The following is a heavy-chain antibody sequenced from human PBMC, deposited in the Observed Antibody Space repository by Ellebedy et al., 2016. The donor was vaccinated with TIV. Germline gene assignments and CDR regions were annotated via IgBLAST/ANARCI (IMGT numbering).Heavy chain of an antibody. CDR2: ISSSSSYI. CDR1: GFTFSSYS. CDR3: TTEYILLWFGDAKAPPDY. V-gene: IGHV3-21*03. Sequence: GESLKISXAASGFTFSSYSMNWVRQAPGKGLEWVSSISSSSSYIYYADSVKGRFTISRDNSKNTLYLQMNSLKTEDTAVYYCTTEYILLWFGDAKAPPDYWGQGTLVTVSS. J-gene: IGHJ4*02. D-gene: IGHD3-10*01.